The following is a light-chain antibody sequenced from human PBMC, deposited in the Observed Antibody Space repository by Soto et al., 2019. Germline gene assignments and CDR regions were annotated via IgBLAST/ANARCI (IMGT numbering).Light chain of an antibody. V-gene: IGLV2-8*01. CDR1: SSDVGGYHY. CDR3: SSYAGSNYVV. J-gene: IGLJ2*01. Sequence: QSALTQPPSASGSPGQSVTISCTGTSSDVGGYHYVSWYQQHAGKAPKLMIYEVSKRPSGVPDRISGSKSGNTASLTVSGLQAEDEADYYCSSYAGSNYVVFGGGTKLTVL. CDR2: EVS.